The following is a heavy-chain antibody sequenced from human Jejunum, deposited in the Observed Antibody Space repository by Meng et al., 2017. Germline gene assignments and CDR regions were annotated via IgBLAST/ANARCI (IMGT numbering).Heavy chain of an antibody. CDR1: GASISRTNW. D-gene: IGHD2-8*01. CDR2: IDPSEST. J-gene: IGHJ4*02. V-gene: IGHV4-4*02. Sequence: QAQLQESGPGLVKPSGTLSLTCAVSGASISRTNWWSWVRQPPGKGLEWIGKIDPSESTHYNPSLKGRVTISADRSKNQFSLRLTSVTAADTAIYYCARAYCTDVSCHDFFDSWGQGTPVTVSS. CDR3: ARAYCTDVSCHDFFDS.